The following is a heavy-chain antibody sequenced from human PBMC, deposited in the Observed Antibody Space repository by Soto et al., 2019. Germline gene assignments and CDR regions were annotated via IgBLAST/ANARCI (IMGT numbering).Heavy chain of an antibody. Sequence: ASVKVSCKASGGTFSSYAISWVRQAPGQGLEWMGGIIPIFGTANYAQKFQGRVTITADKSTSTAYMELSSLRSEDTAVYYCATPLLLALGPRGDAFDIWGQGTMVTVSS. CDR1: GGTFSSYA. CDR2: IIPIFGTA. CDR3: ATPLLLALGPRGDAFDI. J-gene: IGHJ3*02. V-gene: IGHV1-69*06. D-gene: IGHD3-22*01.